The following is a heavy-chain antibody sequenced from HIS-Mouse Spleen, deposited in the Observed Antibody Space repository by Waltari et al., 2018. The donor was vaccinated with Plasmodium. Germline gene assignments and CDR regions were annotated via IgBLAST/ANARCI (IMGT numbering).Heavy chain of an antibody. D-gene: IGHD6-13*01. CDR1: GSPFSSYW. CDR2: IKQDGSEK. V-gene: IGHV3-7*01. J-gene: IGHJ2*01. Sequence: EVQLVASGGGLVQPGWSLSLSCAASGSPFSSYWMSGVRQAPGKGLEWVANIKQDGSEKYYVDSVKGRFTISRDNAKNSLYLQMNSLRAEDTAVYYCASSWYWYFDLWGRGTLVTVSS. CDR3: ASSWYWYFDL.